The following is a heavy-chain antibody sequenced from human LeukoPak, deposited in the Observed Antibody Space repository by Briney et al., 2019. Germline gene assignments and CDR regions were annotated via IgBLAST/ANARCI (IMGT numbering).Heavy chain of an antibody. V-gene: IGHV3-30*18. J-gene: IGHJ4*02. CDR2: ISYDGSNK. Sequence: GRSLRLSCAASGFTFSSYGMHWVRQAPGKGLEWVAVISYDGSNKYYADSVKGRFTISRDNSKNTLYLQMNSLRAEDTAVYYCAKDYYVGEARNLGGVIVRWGQGTLVTVSS. D-gene: IGHD3-16*02. CDR1: GFTFSSYG. CDR3: AKDYYVGEARNLGGVIVR.